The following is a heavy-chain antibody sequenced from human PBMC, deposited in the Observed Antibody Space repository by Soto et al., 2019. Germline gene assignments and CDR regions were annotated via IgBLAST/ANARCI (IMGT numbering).Heavy chain of an antibody. CDR1: GASLSGYD. Sequence: PSETLSLTCAVFGASLSGYDWSWIRQPPGKGLEWIGEINQSGSTNYNSSLKSRVTISMDTSRNQFSLKLTSVTAADTAMYYCARDPYANAFDIWGRGTMVT. D-gene: IGHD2-2*01. CDR3: ARDPYANAFDI. J-gene: IGHJ3*02. CDR2: INQSGST. V-gene: IGHV4-34*01.